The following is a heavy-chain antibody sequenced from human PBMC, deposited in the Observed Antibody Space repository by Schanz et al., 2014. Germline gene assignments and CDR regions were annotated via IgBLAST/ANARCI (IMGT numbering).Heavy chain of an antibody. V-gene: IGHV7-4-1*02. CDR1: GYNFTTYT. D-gene: IGHD7-27*01. CDR3: ARGEANWGQY. CDR2: INTNTGNP. Sequence: QVQLVQSWSELTRPGASVKVSCKASGYNFTTYTMNWVRQAPGQGLEWMGWINTNTGNPTYAQGFTGRFVFSLDTSVSPAYLQISFLKADDTAVFFCARGEANWGQYWGQGTLVTVSS. J-gene: IGHJ4*02.